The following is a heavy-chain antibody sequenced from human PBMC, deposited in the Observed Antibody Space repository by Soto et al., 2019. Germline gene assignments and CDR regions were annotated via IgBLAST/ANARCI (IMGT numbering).Heavy chain of an antibody. V-gene: IGHV1-69*13. CDR3: ASCIAVAGTTPNYYYGMDV. D-gene: IGHD6-19*01. Sequence: GASVKVSCKASGGTFSSYAISWVRQAPGQGLEWMGGIIPIFGTANYAQKFQGRVTITADESTSTAYMELSGLRSEDTAVYYCASCIAVAGTTPNYYYGMDVWGQGTTVTVSS. CDR1: GGTFSSYA. J-gene: IGHJ6*02. CDR2: IIPIFGTA.